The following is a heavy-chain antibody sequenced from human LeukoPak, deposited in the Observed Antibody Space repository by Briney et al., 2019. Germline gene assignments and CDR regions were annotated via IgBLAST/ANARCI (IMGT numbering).Heavy chain of an antibody. V-gene: IGHV4-34*01. Sequence: PSETLSLTCAVYGGSFSGYYWSWIRQPPGKGLEWIGEINHSGSTNYNPSLKSRVTIPVDTSKNQFSLKLSSVTAADTAVYYCARVISRYFDWSRYYGMDVWGQGTTVTVSS. D-gene: IGHD3-9*01. J-gene: IGHJ6*02. CDR1: GGSFSGYY. CDR2: INHSGST. CDR3: ARVISRYFDWSRYYGMDV.